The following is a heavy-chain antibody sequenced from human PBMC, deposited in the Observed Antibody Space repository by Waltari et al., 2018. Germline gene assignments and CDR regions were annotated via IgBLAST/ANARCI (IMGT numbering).Heavy chain of an antibody. CDR3: AKHHKGSTWYKDYYGRDV. CDR1: GFTFRTYA. V-gene: IGHV3-23*04. CDR2: ISGSGDIT. D-gene: IGHD6-13*01. J-gene: IGHJ6*02. Sequence: EVQLVASGGRLVQPGGSLRLSCAASGFTFRTYAMRWVRPAPGKGLGWGSVISGSGDITYYADSGKGRFTISRDNSKNTLYLQINRLRAEETAVYYCAKHHKGSTWYKDYYGRDVWGQGTTVTVSS.